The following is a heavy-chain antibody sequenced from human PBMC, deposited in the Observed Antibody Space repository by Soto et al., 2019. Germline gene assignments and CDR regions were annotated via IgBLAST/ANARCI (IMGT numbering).Heavy chain of an antibody. CDR2: ISSSSSYT. D-gene: IGHD6-19*01. V-gene: IGHV3-11*06. CDR1: GFTFSVYY. J-gene: IGHJ4*02. Sequence: QVQLVESGGGLVKPGGSLRLSCAASGFTFSVYYMSWIRQAPGKGLEWVSYISSSSSYTNYADSVKGRFTISRDNAKNSLYLQVNSLRAEDTAVYYCARDRPYIAVAGIDYWGQGTLVTVSS. CDR3: ARDRPYIAVAGIDY.